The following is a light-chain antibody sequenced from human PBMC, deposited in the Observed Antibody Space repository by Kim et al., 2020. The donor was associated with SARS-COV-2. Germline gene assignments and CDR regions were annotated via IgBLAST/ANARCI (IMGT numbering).Light chain of an antibody. J-gene: IGLJ3*02. V-gene: IGLV1-44*01. CDR1: TSNIGNNP. CDR3: VAWDDSFKRWM. CDR2: NNY. Sequence: QSVLTQAPSASGTPGQKVTISCSGSTSNIGNNPVNWYQQFPGMAPKLLIYNNYQRPSGVPDRFSGSKSGTSASLAISGVQSDDEADYYCVAWDDSFKRWMFGGGTQLTVL.